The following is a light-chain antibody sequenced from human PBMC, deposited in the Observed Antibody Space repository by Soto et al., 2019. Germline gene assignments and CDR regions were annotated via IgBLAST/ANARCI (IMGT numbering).Light chain of an antibody. Sequence: EIVMTQSPATLSVSPGERATLSCRASQSIDINIVWYHQKPGQAPRLLIFRASTRATGIPARFSGSGSGTEFTLTISSLQSEDFAVYYCQHYHQWPPITFGQGTRLEIK. CDR2: RAS. CDR3: QHYHQWPPIT. J-gene: IGKJ5*01. V-gene: IGKV3-15*01. CDR1: QSIDIN.